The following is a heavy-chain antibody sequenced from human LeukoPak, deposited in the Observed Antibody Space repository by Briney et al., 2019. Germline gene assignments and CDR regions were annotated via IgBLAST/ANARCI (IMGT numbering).Heavy chain of an antibody. Sequence: GGSLRLSCAASGFTFSSYAMTWVRQAPGKGLEWVSAISGSGGSTYYADSVKGRFTISRDNSKNTLYLQMNSLRAEDTAVYYCAKEYNLPNYDFWSGPDAFDIWGQGTMVTVSS. J-gene: IGHJ3*02. D-gene: IGHD3-3*01. CDR3: AKEYNLPNYDFWSGPDAFDI. CDR2: ISGSGGST. V-gene: IGHV3-23*01. CDR1: GFTFSSYA.